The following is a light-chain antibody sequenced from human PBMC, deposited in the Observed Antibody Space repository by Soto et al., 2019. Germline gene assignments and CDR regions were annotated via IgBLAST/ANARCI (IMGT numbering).Light chain of an antibody. CDR3: QQYNSAQWT. CDR1: QTISRNY. Sequence: EIVLTQSPGILSLSPGERATLSCRASQTISRNYLAWYQQKPVQAPRLLMYDTSRRATGVPDKFSASGSGTDFTLTISGLGPEDFAVYYCQQYNSAQWTFGQGTKVEI. V-gene: IGKV3-20*01. CDR2: DTS. J-gene: IGKJ1*01.